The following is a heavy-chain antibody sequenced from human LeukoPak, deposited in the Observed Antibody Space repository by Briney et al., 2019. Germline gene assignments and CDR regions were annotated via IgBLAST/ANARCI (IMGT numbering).Heavy chain of an antibody. D-gene: IGHD3-22*01. CDR3: ARGRSITMIVVVITTIDY. Sequence: SETLSLTCTVSGGSISSSSYYWGWIRQPPGKGLEWIGSIYYSGSTYYNPSLKSRVTISVDTSKNQFSLKLSSVTAADTAVYYCARGRSITMIVVVITTIDYWGQGTLVTVSS. CDR1: GGSISSSSYY. J-gene: IGHJ4*02. V-gene: IGHV4-39*07. CDR2: IYYSGST.